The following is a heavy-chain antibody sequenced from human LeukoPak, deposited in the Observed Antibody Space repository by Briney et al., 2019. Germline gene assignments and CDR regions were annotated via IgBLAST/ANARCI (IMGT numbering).Heavy chain of an antibody. J-gene: IGHJ4*02. CDR2: ISSSGAYI. CDR3: KQKTAYDILSGKNFGQYYFDY. V-gene: IGHV3-21*01. D-gene: IGHD3-9*01. CDR1: GFTFSSYS. Sequence: GGSLRLSCAASGFTFSSYSMNWVRQAPGQGLQWVSSISSSGAYIYYAASVKGRFTISRDNGKNSMYLQMNSLRDEDTAVFFFKQKTAYDILSGKNFGQYYFDYWGQGTLVTVSS.